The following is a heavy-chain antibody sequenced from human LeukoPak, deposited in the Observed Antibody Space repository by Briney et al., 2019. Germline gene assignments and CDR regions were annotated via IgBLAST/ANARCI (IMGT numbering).Heavy chain of an antibody. Sequence: GGSLRLSCAASGFIVSNNYMNWVHQAPGKGLEWVSSISSSSSYIYYADSVKGRITISRDNAKNSLYLQMNSLRAEDTAVYYCARDLEGYDSSGYYDYYYYYMDVWGKGTTVTISS. CDR1: GFIVSNNY. J-gene: IGHJ6*03. V-gene: IGHV3-21*01. CDR2: ISSSSSYI. D-gene: IGHD3-22*01. CDR3: ARDLEGYDSSGYYDYYYYYMDV.